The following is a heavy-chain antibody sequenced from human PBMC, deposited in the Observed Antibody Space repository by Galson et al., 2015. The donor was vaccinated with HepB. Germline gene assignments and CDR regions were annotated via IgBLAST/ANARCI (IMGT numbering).Heavy chain of an antibody. CDR2: INPNSGGT. V-gene: IGHV1-2*02. Sequence: SVKVSCKASGYTFTGYYMHWVRQAPGQGLEWMGWINPNSGGTNYAQKFQGRVTMTRDTSISTAYMELSRLRSDDTAVYYCARDGLGPRSTGIAVAGHLSAFDIWGQGTMVTVSS. CDR1: GYTFTGYY. J-gene: IGHJ3*02. D-gene: IGHD6-19*01. CDR3: ARDGLGPRSTGIAVAGHLSAFDI.